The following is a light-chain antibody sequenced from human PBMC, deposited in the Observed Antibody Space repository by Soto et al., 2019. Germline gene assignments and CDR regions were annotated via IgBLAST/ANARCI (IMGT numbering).Light chain of an antibody. CDR3: QKYNSAPWT. J-gene: IGKJ1*01. CDR1: HGISNY. V-gene: IGKV1-27*01. CDR2: AAS. Sequence: DIQMTQSPSSLSASVGDRVTITCRASHGISNYLAWYQQKPGTFPKLLISAASTLQTGVPSRFSGGGSGTDFTLTISSLQPEDVATYYCQKYNSAPWTFGQGTKVDIK.